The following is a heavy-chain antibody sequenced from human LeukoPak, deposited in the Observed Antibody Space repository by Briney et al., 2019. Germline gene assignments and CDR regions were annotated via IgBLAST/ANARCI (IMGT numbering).Heavy chain of an antibody. V-gene: IGHV3-30*04. CDR2: ISYDGSNK. J-gene: IGHJ4*02. CDR3: AKTRTDRYGLFDY. CDR1: GFTFSSYA. D-gene: IGHD5-18*01. Sequence: GGSLRLSCAASGFTFSSYAMHWVRQAPGKGLEWVAVISYDGSNKYYADSVKGRFTISRDDSKNTLYLQMNSLRAEDTAMYYCAKTRTDRYGLFDYWGQGTLVTVSS.